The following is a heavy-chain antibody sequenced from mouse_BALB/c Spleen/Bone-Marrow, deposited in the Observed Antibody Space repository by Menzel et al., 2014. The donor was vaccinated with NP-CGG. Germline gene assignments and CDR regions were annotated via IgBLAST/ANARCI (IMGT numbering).Heavy chain of an antibody. CDR1: GFNIKDTY. CDR2: IDPANGNT. CDR3: ARWEYYAMDY. D-gene: IGHD4-1*01. J-gene: IGHJ4*01. Sequence: VQLQQSGAELVKPGASVKLSCTASGFNIKDTYMHWVKQRPEQGLEWIGRIDPANGNTKYDPKFQDKATITADTSSNTAYLQLSSLTSEDTAVYYCARWEYYAMDYWGQGTSVTVSS. V-gene: IGHV14-3*02.